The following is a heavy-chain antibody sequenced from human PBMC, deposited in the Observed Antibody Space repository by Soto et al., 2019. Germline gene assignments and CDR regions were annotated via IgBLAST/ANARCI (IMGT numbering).Heavy chain of an antibody. J-gene: IGHJ4*02. D-gene: IGHD2-21*01. CDR2: INTDGSVA. Sequence: EVQLVESGGGLVQPGESLRLSCAASGLTFRSYWMHWVRQAPRKGLVWVSRINTDGSVAMYVDSVKGRFTISRDNAKNTLYLHMNSLRAEDTAVYYCVRDMQLWRLDSGGQGTLVTVSS. CDR3: VRDMQLWRLDS. CDR1: GLTFRSYW. V-gene: IGHV3-74*03.